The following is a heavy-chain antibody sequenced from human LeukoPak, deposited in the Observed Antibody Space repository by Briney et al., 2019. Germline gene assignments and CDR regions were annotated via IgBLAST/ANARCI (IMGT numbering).Heavy chain of an antibody. CDR1: GYTFTSYS. Sequence: ASVKVSCKASGYTFTSYSISWVRQAPGQELEWMGWISAYNGNTNYAQKLQGRVTMTEDTSTDTAYMELSSLRPEDTAVYYCATDPQTGNFDYWGQGTLVTVSS. CDR2: ISAYNGNT. D-gene: IGHD1-1*01. V-gene: IGHV1-18*01. J-gene: IGHJ4*02. CDR3: ATDPQTGNFDY.